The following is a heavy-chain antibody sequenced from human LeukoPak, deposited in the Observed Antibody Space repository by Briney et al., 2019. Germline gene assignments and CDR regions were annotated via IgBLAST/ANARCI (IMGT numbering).Heavy chain of an antibody. CDR1: GYTLTELS. Sequence: ASVKVSCKVSGYTLTELSMHWVRQAPGKGLEWMGGFDPEDGETIYAQKFQGRVTMTEDTSTDTAYMELSSLRSEDTAVYYCATKGPYGDYQHFQHWGQGTPVTVSS. D-gene: IGHD4-17*01. V-gene: IGHV1-24*01. CDR3: ATKGPYGDYQHFQH. CDR2: FDPEDGET. J-gene: IGHJ1*01.